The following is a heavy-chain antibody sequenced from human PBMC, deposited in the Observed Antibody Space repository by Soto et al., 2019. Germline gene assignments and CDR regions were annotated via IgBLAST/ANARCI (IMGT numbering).Heavy chain of an antibody. CDR1: GYIFTNYA. J-gene: IGHJ6*02. Sequence: VNLLQSGGEVKKPGASVKVSCKTSGYIFTNYAINWVRQAPGQGLEWMGWISAYNGDTKYAQRFQGRLTVTTDPSTTTAYMELGSLRSDDTAVYYCARDGRAFSIFGETMDVWGQGTTVTVSS. D-gene: IGHD3-3*01. CDR2: ISAYNGDT. CDR3: ARDGRAFSIFGETMDV. V-gene: IGHV1-18*01.